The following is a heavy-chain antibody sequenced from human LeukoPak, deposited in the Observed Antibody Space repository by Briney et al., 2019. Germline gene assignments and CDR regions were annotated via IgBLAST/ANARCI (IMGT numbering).Heavy chain of an antibody. Sequence: GGSLRLSCADSQFTFSSYAMSWVRQAPGKGLEWVSAISGSGGSTYYADSVKGRFTISRDNSKNTLYLQMNSLRAEDTAVYYCAKGRFLEWFLYFDYWGQGTLVTVSS. CDR2: ISGSGGST. D-gene: IGHD3-3*01. V-gene: IGHV3-23*01. J-gene: IGHJ4*02. CDR1: QFTFSSYA. CDR3: AKGRFLEWFLYFDY.